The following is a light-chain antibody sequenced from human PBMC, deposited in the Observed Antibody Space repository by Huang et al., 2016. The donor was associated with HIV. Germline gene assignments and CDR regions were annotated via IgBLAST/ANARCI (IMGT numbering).Light chain of an antibody. CDR2: GAS. J-gene: IGKJ4*01. V-gene: IGKV3-20*01. CDR1: QSVRSFS. Sequence: EIVLTQSPGTLSLSPGERATLSCRVSQSVRSFSLAWYQQKPGQSPRLLIFGASNRATAIPDRFSGSGSATDFTLTISRLEPEDFAVYYCQQYGSSPLTFGGGTKVEIK. CDR3: QQYGSSPLT.